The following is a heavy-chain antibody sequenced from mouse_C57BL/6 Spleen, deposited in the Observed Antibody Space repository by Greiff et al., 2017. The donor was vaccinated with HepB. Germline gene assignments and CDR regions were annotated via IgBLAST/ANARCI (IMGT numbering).Heavy chain of an antibody. CDR1: GFTFTDYY. J-gene: IGHJ3*01. CDR2: IRNKANGYTT. CDR3: ARGSNYVWFAY. D-gene: IGHD2-5*01. Sequence: EVMLVESGGGLVQPGGSLSLSCAASGFTFTDYYMSWVRQPPGKALEWLGFIRNKANGYTTEYSASVKGRFTISRDNSQSILYLQMNALRAEDSATYYCARGSNYVWFAYWGQGTLVTVSA. V-gene: IGHV7-3*01.